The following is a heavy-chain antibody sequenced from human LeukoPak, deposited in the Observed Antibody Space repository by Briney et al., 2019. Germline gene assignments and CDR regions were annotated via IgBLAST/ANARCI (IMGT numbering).Heavy chain of an antibody. CDR2: IHFSGST. D-gene: IGHD3-10*01. J-gene: IGHJ4*02. CDR3: ARGFRGPNFDY. V-gene: IGHV4-38-2*01. CDR1: DYSISSGFY. Sequence: ASETLSLTCAVSDYSISSGFYWGWIRRPPGKGLEWIGSIHFSGSTDYKPSLKSRVTISLDRSKNQFSLKLTSVTAADTAVYYCARGFRGPNFDYWGQGTLVTVSS.